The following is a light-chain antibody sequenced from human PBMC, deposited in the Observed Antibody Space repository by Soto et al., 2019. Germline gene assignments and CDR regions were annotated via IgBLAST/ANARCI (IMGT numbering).Light chain of an antibody. Sequence: EIVSTQAPATLPLSPGEKATLSCTASQSVSSYLAWYQRKSGQAPRLLIYDASNRATGIPATFSGRGSGTDCTLPIGRREPEDFAVHYCQQGSNSELTFGVGTKVEIK. CDR1: QSVSSY. V-gene: IGKV3-11*01. CDR2: DAS. CDR3: QQGSNSELT. J-gene: IGKJ4*01.